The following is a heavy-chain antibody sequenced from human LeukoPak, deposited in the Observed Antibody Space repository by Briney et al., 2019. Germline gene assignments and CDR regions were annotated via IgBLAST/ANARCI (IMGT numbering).Heavy chain of an antibody. CDR3: ARDKLQGATLFDY. CDR2: IKQDGSEN. CDR1: GFTFRTYW. D-gene: IGHD1-26*01. Sequence: PVGSLRLSRAASGFTFRTYWMSCVRPAPGRGLECVADIKQDGSENYYVDSVKGRFTISRDNAKNSLFLQMNSLRAEDTAVYYCARDKLQGATLFDYWGQGTLVTVSS. V-gene: IGHV3-7*01. J-gene: IGHJ4*02.